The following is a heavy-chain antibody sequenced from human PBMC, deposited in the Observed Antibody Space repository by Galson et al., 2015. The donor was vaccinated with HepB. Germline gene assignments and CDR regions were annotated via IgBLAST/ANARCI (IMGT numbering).Heavy chain of an antibody. CDR1: GFTFSSYA. V-gene: IGHV3-23*01. J-gene: IGHJ4*02. D-gene: IGHD2-15*01. CDR3: AKRDPRSVGPTREASFDY. Sequence: SLRLSCAASGFTFSSYAMSWVRQAPGKGLEWVSAISGSGGSTYYADSVKGRFTISRDNSKNTLYLQMNSLRAEDTAVYYCAKRDPRSVGPTREASFDYWGQGTLVTVSS. CDR2: ISGSGGST.